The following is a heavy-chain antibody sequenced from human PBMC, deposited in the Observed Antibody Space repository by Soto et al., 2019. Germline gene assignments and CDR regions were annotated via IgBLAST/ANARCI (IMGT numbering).Heavy chain of an antibody. Sequence: SETLSLTCTVPGGSISSYYWSWIRQPPGKGLEWIGYLYYSGITNYNPSLKSRVSTSLDPSKNQFSLKLTSVTAADTAVYYCAGHRSGYASQWGQGTLVTVS. CDR3: AGHRSGYASQ. J-gene: IGHJ4*02. V-gene: IGHV4-59*01. CDR2: LYYSGIT. CDR1: GGSISSYY. D-gene: IGHD5-12*01.